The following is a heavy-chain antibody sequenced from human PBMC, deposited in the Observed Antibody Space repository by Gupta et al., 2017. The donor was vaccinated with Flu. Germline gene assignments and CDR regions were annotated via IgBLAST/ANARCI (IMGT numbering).Heavy chain of an antibody. Sequence: MNWLRQAPGKGLEWVAGINGDGESTYYKQSVGGRFTISRDNSRSTLFLQRDSLRADDTAVYYCAKGDAGVSMIVVSCFDPWGQGTLVTVSS. CDR3: AKGDAGVSMIVVSCFDP. J-gene: IGHJ5*02. D-gene: IGHD3-22*01. V-gene: IGHV3-23*01. CDR2: INGDGEST.